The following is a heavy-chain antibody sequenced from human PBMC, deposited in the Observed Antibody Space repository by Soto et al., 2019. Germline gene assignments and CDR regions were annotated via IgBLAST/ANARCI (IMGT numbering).Heavy chain of an antibody. D-gene: IGHD3-10*01. CDR3: AKDVCGSGTLCHFDI. V-gene: IGHV3-23*01. Sequence: GGSLRLSCAASEFTFTSYAMSWVRQAPGKGLEWISAVGSDGGSTYYADSVRGRFTVSRDNSQNTLYLQMNNLRAEDTAVYYCAKDVCGSGTLCHFDIWGQGTLGTVSS. CDR1: EFTFTSYA. CDR2: VGSDGGST. J-gene: IGHJ4*02.